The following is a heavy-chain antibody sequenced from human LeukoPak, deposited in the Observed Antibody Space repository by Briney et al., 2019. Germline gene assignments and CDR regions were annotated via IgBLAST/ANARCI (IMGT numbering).Heavy chain of an antibody. CDR3: ARDFSGYGFSGYYYYMDV. CDR2: INHSGAT. D-gene: IGHD5-12*01. J-gene: IGHJ6*03. Sequence: SETLSLTCAVYGGSFSDYNWNWVRQPPGKGLEWIGEINHSGATNYNPSLKSRVIISVDTSKNQFSLKVNHVTAADTAVYYCARDFSGYGFSGYYYYMDVWGKGTTVTVSS. CDR1: GGSFSDYN. V-gene: IGHV4-34*01.